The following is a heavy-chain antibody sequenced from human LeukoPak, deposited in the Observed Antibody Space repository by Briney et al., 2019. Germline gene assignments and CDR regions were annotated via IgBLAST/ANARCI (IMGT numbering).Heavy chain of an antibody. CDR2: IHYSGTT. V-gene: IGHV4-39*01. D-gene: IGHD5-24*01. Sequence: PSETLSLTCTVSGGSISSYYWSWIRQPPGKGLEWIGSIHYSGTTYYNPSLKSRVTISVDTSQNQFFLKLNSVTAADTAVYYCARRGDGYNHFDYWGQGTLVTVSS. CDR1: GGSISSYY. CDR3: ARRGDGYNHFDY. J-gene: IGHJ4*02.